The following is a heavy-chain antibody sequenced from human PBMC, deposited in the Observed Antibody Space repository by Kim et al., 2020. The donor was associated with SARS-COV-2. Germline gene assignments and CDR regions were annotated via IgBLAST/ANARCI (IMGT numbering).Heavy chain of an antibody. V-gene: IGHV6-1*01. CDR3: ANGGSGLGGMNV. Sequence: SQTLSLTCAISGDSVSSNNAAWNWIRQSPSRGLEWLGRTYYRSKWFNDYALSVKSRITINPDTSKNHFSLQLSSATPEDTAVYYCANGGSGLGGMNVWGQGTTVTVSS. CDR1: GDSVSSNNAA. D-gene: IGHD3-16*01. CDR2: TYYRSKWFN. J-gene: IGHJ6*02.